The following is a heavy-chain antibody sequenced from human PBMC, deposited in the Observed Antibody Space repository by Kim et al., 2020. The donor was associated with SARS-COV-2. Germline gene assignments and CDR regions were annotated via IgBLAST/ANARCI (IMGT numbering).Heavy chain of an antibody. CDR3: ARDTSNEDYGVKTAGFGWFDP. D-gene: IGHD4-17*01. CDR2: INHSGST. V-gene: IGHV4-34*01. CDR1: GGSFSGYY. J-gene: IGHJ5*02. Sequence: SETLSLTCAVYGGSFSGYYWSWIRQPPGKGLEWIGEINHSGSTNYNPSLKSRVTISVDTSKNQFSLKLSSVTAADTAVYYCARDTSNEDYGVKTAGFGWFDPWGQGTLGTVSS.